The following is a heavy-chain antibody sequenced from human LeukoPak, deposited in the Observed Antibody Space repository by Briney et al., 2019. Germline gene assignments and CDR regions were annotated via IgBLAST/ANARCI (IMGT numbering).Heavy chain of an antibody. V-gene: IGHV4-59*01. CDR2: IYYSGST. J-gene: IGHJ4*02. Sequence: SETLSLTCTVSGGSISSYYWSWIRQAPGKGLEWIGYIYYSGSTNYNPSLKSRVTISVDTSKNQFSLKLSSVTAADTAVYYCARLPRGVPRYFDYWGQGTLVTVSS. D-gene: IGHD3-10*01. CDR3: ARLPRGVPRYFDY. CDR1: GGSISSYY.